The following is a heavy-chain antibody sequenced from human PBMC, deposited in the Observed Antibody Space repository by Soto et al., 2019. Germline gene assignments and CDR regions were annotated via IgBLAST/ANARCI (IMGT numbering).Heavy chain of an antibody. Sequence: QVQLVQSGAEGKKPGASVKVSCKASGYTFTSYYMHWVRQAPGQGLEWMGIINPSGGSTSYAQKFQGRVTMTRDTSTSTVYMELSSLRSEDTTVYYCARGNGEWLVRDDAFDIWGQGTMVTVSS. D-gene: IGHD6-19*01. J-gene: IGHJ3*02. CDR1: GYTFTSYY. CDR2: INPSGGST. V-gene: IGHV1-46*01. CDR3: ARGNGEWLVRDDAFDI.